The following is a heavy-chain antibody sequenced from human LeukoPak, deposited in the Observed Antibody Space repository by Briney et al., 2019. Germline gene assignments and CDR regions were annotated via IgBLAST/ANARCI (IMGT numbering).Heavy chain of an antibody. Sequence: PGGSLRLSCTVSGFTVSSNSMSWVRQAPGKGLEWVSFIYSDNTHYSDSVKGRFTISRDNSKNTLYLQMNSLRAEDTAVYYCAKETTAMAGVVQGAFDIWGQGTMVTVSS. CDR1: GFTVSSNS. CDR2: IYSDNT. CDR3: AKETTAMAGVVQGAFDI. D-gene: IGHD5-18*01. J-gene: IGHJ3*02. V-gene: IGHV3-53*01.